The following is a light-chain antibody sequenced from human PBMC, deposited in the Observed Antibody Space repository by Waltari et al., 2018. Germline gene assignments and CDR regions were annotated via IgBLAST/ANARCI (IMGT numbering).Light chain of an antibody. CDR1: SSNIGNNV. J-gene: IGLJ3*02. Sequence: QSVLTQPPSASATPGQRVTIPCSASSSNIGNNVVNWYQQLPGKAPKLLIYRNDLRPSGVPDRFSGSKSGTSASLAISGLQSEDEADYYCAAWDDSLNGHWVFGGGTKVTVL. V-gene: IGLV1-44*01. CDR3: AAWDDSLNGHWV. CDR2: RND.